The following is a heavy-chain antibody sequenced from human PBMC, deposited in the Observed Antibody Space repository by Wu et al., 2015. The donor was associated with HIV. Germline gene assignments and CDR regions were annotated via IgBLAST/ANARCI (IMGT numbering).Heavy chain of an antibody. D-gene: IGHD3-22*01. Sequence: QVQLVQSGAEVKKPGSSVKVSCKASGGTFSSYAISWVRQAPGQGLEWMGGIIPIFGTANYAQKFQGRVTITADESTSTAYMELSSLRSEDTAVYYCARDAKYYYDSSGYLAFDIWGQGTMVTVSS. CDR3: ARDAKYYYDSSGYLAFDI. CDR2: IIPIFGTA. V-gene: IGHV1-69*12. J-gene: IGHJ3*02. CDR1: GGTFSSYA.